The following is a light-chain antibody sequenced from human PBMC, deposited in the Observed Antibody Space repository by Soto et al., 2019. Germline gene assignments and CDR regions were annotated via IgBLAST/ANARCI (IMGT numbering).Light chain of an antibody. J-gene: IGKJ1*01. CDR1: QSVSSNN. V-gene: IGKV3D-20*02. CDR2: GAS. CDR3: QQLTDWPPQWT. Sequence: EIVLTQSPGTLSLSPGERATLSCRASQSVSSNNLAWYQQRPGQAPRVVIYGASTRATGIPERFSGSGSGTDFTLTISSLEPEDFAVYYCQQLTDWPPQWTFGQGTKVDI.